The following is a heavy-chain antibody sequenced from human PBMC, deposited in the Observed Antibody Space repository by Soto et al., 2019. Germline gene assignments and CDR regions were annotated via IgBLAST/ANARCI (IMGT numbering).Heavy chain of an antibody. D-gene: IGHD4-17*01. V-gene: IGHV1-69*13. Sequence: GASVKVSCKTSGGTFSSYAISWVRQAPGQGLEWMGGIIPIFGTANYAQKFQGRVTITADESTSTAYMELSSLRSEDTAAYYCANIAPADYVNWGQGTLVTVSS. CDR2: IIPIFGTA. J-gene: IGHJ4*02. CDR3: ANIAPADYVN. CDR1: GGTFSSYA.